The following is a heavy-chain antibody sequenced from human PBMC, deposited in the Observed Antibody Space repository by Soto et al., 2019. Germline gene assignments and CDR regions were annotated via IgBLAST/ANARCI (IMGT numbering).Heavy chain of an antibody. D-gene: IGHD2-8*01. J-gene: IGHJ5*02. CDR2: IIPIFGTA. V-gene: IGHV1-69*01. Sequence: QVQLVQSGAEVKKPGSSVKVSCTASGGTFSSYAISWVRQAPGQGLEWMGGIIPIFGTANYAQKFQGRVTITADESTITAYMELSSLRSEDTAVYYCASLNCTNGVCENWFDPWGQGTLVTVSS. CDR3: ASLNCTNGVCENWFDP. CDR1: GGTFSSYA.